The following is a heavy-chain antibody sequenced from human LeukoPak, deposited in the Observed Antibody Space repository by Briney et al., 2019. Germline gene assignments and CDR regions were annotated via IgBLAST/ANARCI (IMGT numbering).Heavy chain of an antibody. Sequence: SETLSLTCAVYGGSFSGYYWSWIRQPPGKGLEWIGEINHSGSTNYNPSLKSRVTISVDTSKNQFSLKLSSVTAADTAVYYCAKSRSDVVDYWGQGTLVTVSS. D-gene: IGHD3-3*01. CDR1: GGSFSGYY. CDR2: INHSGST. V-gene: IGHV4-34*01. J-gene: IGHJ4*02. CDR3: AKSRSDVVDY.